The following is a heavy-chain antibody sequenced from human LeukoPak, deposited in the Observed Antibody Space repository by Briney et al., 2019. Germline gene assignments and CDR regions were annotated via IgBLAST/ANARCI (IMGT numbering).Heavy chain of an antibody. Sequence: ASVKVSCKASGYTFTSYGISWVRQAPGQGLEWMGGIIPIFGTTNYARKFRGRVTLTADKSTRTAYMELSSLRSEDTAVYYCARANYYYYYMDVWGKGTTVTVSS. J-gene: IGHJ6*03. CDR2: IIPIFGTT. V-gene: IGHV1-69*06. CDR3: ARANYYYYYMDV. CDR1: GYTFTSYG.